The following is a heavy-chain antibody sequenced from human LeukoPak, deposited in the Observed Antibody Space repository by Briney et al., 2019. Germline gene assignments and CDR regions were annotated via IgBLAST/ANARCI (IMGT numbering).Heavy chain of an antibody. D-gene: IGHD6-19*01. V-gene: IGHV3-48*01. Sequence: LAGGSLRLSCAASGFTFSSYSMNWVRQAPGKGLEWVSYISSSSSTIYYADSVKGRFTISRDNSKNTLYLQMNSLRAEDTAVYYCAKDPSGQWLVGFDYWGQGTLVTVSS. J-gene: IGHJ4*02. CDR3: AKDPSGQWLVGFDY. CDR2: ISSSSSTI. CDR1: GFTFSSYS.